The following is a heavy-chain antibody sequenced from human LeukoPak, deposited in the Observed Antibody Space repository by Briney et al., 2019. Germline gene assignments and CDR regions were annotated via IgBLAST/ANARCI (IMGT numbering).Heavy chain of an antibody. CDR3: ARLLGMVTTFDY. V-gene: IGHV3-7*01. D-gene: IGHD4-23*01. CDR1: GFTFSTYW. J-gene: IGHJ4*02. Sequence: GGSLRLSCAASGFTFSTYWMSWVRQAPGKGLEWVAHIKQDGSEKYYVDSVKGRFTISRDNAKNSLYLEMSSLRAEDTAVYYCARLLGMVTTFDYWGQGTLVTVSS. CDR2: IKQDGSEK.